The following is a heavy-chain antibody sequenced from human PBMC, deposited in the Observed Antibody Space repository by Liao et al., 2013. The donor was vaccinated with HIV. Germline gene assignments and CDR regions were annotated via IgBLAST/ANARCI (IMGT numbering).Heavy chain of an antibody. CDR3: ARVVRGVIPGAIPN. CDR2: ISHSRST. CDR1: GGSLTNYY. J-gene: IGHJ4*02. Sequence: QVQLQQWGAGLLKPSETLSLTCGVYGGSLTNYYWTWLRQIPGKGLEWIGEISHSRSTNYNPSLKSRVTISLDTCKNDFSLQLSSVTAADTAVYYCARVVRGVIPGAIPNWGQGTLVIVSS. D-gene: IGHD3-10*01. V-gene: IGHV4-34*02.